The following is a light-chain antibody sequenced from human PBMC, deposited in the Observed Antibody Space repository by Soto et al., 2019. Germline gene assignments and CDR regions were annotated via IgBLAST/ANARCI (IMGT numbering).Light chain of an antibody. Sequence: QSALTQLRSVSGSPGQSVTISCTGPSSDVGTYTYVSWYQQHPGKAPKLIIYDVIKRPSGVPDRFSGSKSGNTASLTISGLQAEDEADYYCCSYAGSYTHVFGTGTKVTVL. J-gene: IGLJ1*01. CDR2: DVI. CDR1: SSDVGTYTY. V-gene: IGLV2-11*01. CDR3: CSYAGSYTHV.